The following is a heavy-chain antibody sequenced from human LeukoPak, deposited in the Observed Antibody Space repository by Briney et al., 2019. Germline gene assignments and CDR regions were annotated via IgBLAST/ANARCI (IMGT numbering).Heavy chain of an antibody. Sequence: PSETLSLTCTVSGGSISSSTYYWGWIRQPPGKGLEWIGSIYYSGSTYYNPSLKSRVTISVDTSKNQFSLKLSSVTAADTAVYYCARGYYYDSSGYYFRGTFDVLPFDYWGQGTLVTVSS. J-gene: IGHJ4*02. D-gene: IGHD3-22*01. CDR1: GGSISSSTYY. CDR3: ARGYYYDSSGYYFRGTFDVLPFDY. CDR2: IYYSGST. V-gene: IGHV4-39*07.